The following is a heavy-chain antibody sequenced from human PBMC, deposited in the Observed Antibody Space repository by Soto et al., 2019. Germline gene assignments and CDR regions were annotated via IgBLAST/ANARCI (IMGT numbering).Heavy chain of an antibody. Sequence: ASVKVSCKVSGYTLTELSMHWVRQAPGKGLEWMGGFDPEDGETIYAQKFQGRGTMTEDTSTDTAYMELSSLRSEDTAVYYCATEYYYDSSGYPHPFDYWGQGTLVTVSS. D-gene: IGHD3-22*01. CDR2: FDPEDGET. V-gene: IGHV1-24*01. CDR3: ATEYYYDSSGYPHPFDY. CDR1: GYTLTELS. J-gene: IGHJ4*02.